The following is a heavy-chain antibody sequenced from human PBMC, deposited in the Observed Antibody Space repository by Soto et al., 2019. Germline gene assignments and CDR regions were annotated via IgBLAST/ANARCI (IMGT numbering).Heavy chain of an antibody. Sequence: GESRKISCKVSGYTFSDYWIHWVRQTPGKGLEWMGRIDPTDSKAIYSPAFQGHVTISADKSITTIYLQWSSLKASDSAMYYCARPIEAQTCYYYYDLDVWGQGTTVTVSS. CDR1: GYTFSDYW. CDR3: ARPIEAQTCYYYYDLDV. J-gene: IGHJ6*02. V-gene: IGHV5-10-1*01. CDR2: IDPTDSKA.